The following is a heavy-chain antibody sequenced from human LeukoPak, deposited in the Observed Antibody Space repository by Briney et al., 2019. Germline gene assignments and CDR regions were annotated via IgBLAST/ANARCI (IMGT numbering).Heavy chain of an antibody. CDR1: GGSISSYY. CDR3: ARGGDSSGYYYSIDY. Sequence: PSETLSLTCTVSGGSISSYYWSWIRQPAGKGLEWIGRIYSSGSTNYNPSLKSRVTMSVDTSKKQFSLKLSSVTAADTAVYYCARGGDSSGYYYSIDYWGQGTLVTVSS. V-gene: IGHV4-4*07. D-gene: IGHD3-22*01. J-gene: IGHJ4*02. CDR2: IYSSGST.